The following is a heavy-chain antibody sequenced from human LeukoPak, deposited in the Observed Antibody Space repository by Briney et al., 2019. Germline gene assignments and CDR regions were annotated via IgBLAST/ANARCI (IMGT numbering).Heavy chain of an antibody. CDR1: GYTFTSYD. V-gene: IGHV1-8*01. J-gene: IGHJ4*02. Sequence: ASVKVSCKASGYTFTSYDINWVRQATGQGLEWMGWMNPNSGNTGYAQKFQGRVTMTRNTSISTAYMELSSLRSEDTAVYYCATGIAARSRAYYFDYWGQGYLVTVSS. CDR2: MNPNSGNT. D-gene: IGHD6-6*01. CDR3: ATGIAARSRAYYFDY.